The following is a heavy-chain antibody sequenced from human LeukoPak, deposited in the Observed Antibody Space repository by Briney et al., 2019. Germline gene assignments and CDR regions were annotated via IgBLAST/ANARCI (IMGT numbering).Heavy chain of an antibody. V-gene: IGHV3-30-3*01. CDR3: VKDRLSGYDFGYFDY. D-gene: IGHD5-12*01. J-gene: IGHJ4*02. Sequence: PGGSLRLSCAASGFTFSSYAMHWVRQAPGKGLEWVAGIAYDGSDKVYTDSVKGRFTISRDNSKNTLSLQMNSLSAEDAAVYYCVKDRLSGYDFGYFDYWGQGTLVTVSS. CDR2: IAYDGSDK. CDR1: GFTFSSYA.